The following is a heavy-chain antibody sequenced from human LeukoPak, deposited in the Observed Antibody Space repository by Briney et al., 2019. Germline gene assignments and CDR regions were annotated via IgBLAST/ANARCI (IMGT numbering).Heavy chain of an antibody. CDR3: ARHLETWIRGAFDI. CDR2: IYYSGST. J-gene: IGHJ3*02. D-gene: IGHD5-18*01. V-gene: IGHV4-34*01. CDR1: GGSFNGYY. Sequence: SETLSLTCAVYGGSFNGYYWSWIRQPPGKGLEWIGSIYYSGSTYYNPSLKSRVTISVDTSKNQFSLKLSSVTAADTAVYYCARHLETWIRGAFDIWGQGTMVTVSS.